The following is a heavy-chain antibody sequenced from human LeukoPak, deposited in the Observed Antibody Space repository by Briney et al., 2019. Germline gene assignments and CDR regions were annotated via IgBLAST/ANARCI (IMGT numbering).Heavy chain of an antibody. CDR3: ARDAGRSGCAH. V-gene: IGHV3-53*01. Sequence: GGSLRLSCAASGFSVSNNYMTWVRQASGKGLEWVSVISGDDDRTHYADSVKGRFTTSRDNSKNTLYLQMNSLRDDDTAIYFCARDAGRSGCAHWGPGTLVIVSS. D-gene: IGHD3-3*01. CDR2: ISGDDDRT. J-gene: IGHJ4*02. CDR1: GFSVSNNY.